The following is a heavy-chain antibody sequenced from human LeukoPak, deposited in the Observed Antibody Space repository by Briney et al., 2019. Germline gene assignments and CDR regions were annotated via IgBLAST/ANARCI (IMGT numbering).Heavy chain of an antibody. Sequence: ASVKVSCKASGYTFTYHAVHWVRQAPGQGLEWMGGIIPIFGTANYAQKFQGRVTITADEPTSTAYMELSSLRSEDTAVYYCASSDYVWGSYRPGDYWGQGTLVTVSS. CDR3: ASSDYVWGSYRPGDY. V-gene: IGHV1-69*13. CDR2: IIPIFGTA. J-gene: IGHJ4*02. D-gene: IGHD3-16*02. CDR1: GYTFTYHA.